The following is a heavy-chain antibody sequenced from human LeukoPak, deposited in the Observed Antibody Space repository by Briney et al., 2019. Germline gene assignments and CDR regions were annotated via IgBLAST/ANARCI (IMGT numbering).Heavy chain of an antibody. CDR1: GFTFSTYS. J-gene: IGHJ4*02. CDR3: ARTYSGNWYGPQYFFDC. Sequence: GGSLRLSCAASGFTFSTYSMNWVRQTPGKGLEWVSSIRNSGSDMYYADSVKGRFTISRDNANNSLYLQMNTLRAEDTAVYYCARTYSGNWYGPQYFFDCWGQGTLVTVSS. V-gene: IGHV3-21*01. CDR2: IRNSGSDM. D-gene: IGHD6-13*01.